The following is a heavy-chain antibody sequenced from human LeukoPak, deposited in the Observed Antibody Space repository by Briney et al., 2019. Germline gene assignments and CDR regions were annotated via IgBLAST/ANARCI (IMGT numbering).Heavy chain of an antibody. Sequence: GGTLRLSCAASGFTFSNACMSWVRQAPGRGLEWVGRIKSKTDDGTTDYAAPVKGRFSISRDDSKNTLYLQMNSLKTEDTAVYYCTTETGKWLRFLARESRYNYYYYMDVWGKGTTVTISS. CDR2: IKSKTDDGTT. J-gene: IGHJ6*03. CDR1: GFTFSNAC. CDR3: TTETGKWLRFLARESRYNYYYYMDV. V-gene: IGHV3-15*01. D-gene: IGHD5-12*01.